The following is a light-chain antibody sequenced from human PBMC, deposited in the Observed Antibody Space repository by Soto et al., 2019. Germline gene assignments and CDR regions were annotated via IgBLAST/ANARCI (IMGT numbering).Light chain of an antibody. V-gene: IGLV2-14*03. Sequence: QSALTQPASVSGSPGQSITISCTGTSSDVGGYNYVSWYQHHPGKAPKLMIYDDSNRPSGVSNRFSGSKSDNTASLTISGLQAEDEADYYCSSYTSTSTVVFGGGTKLTVL. CDR2: DDS. J-gene: IGLJ2*01. CDR3: SSYTSTSTVV. CDR1: SSDVGGYNY.